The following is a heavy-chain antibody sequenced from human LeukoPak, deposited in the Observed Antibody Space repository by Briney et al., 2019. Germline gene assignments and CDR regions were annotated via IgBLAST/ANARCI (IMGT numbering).Heavy chain of an antibody. CDR3: ARIGYSSSSFDY. J-gene: IGHJ4*02. D-gene: IGHD6-13*01. CDR2: IRQDGSEK. CDR1: GFRFTNYW. V-gene: IGHV3-7*01. Sequence: GESLRPSCAASGFRFTNYWMSWVRQAPGKGLEWVANIRQDGSEKDYVDSMKGRFTISRDNAKNSVYLQVNSLRAEDTAAYYCARIGYSSSSFDYWGQGTLVTVSS.